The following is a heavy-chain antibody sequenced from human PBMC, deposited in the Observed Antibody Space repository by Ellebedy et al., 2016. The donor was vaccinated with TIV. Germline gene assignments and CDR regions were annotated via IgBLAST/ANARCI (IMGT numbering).Heavy chain of an antibody. CDR1: GFTFSAFE. D-gene: IGHD3-10*01. V-gene: IGHV3-73*01. CDR3: TRYFWLSVSQDYGMDV. J-gene: IGHJ6*02. Sequence: GESLKISXVASGFTFSAFEFQWVRQASGKGLEWLGRIRSKADNYAIAHGAPVKGRVTISRDDSKNTAYLQLNSLKTEDSAVYYCTRYFWLSVSQDYGMDVWGHGTTVTVSS. CDR2: IRSKADNYAI.